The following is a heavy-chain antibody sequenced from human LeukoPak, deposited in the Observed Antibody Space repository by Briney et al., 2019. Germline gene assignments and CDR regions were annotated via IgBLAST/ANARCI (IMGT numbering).Heavy chain of an antibody. CDR2: IFYSGVT. CDR1: GGSISSYY. D-gene: IGHD5-12*01. CDR3: ASSFSGYDPFDS. V-gene: IGHV4-59*01. Sequence: SETLSLTCTVSGGSISSYYWSWIRQPPGKGLEWIAFIFYSGVTNYNPSLKSRVAISVDTNKNEFSLKLSSVTAADTALYYCASSFSGYDPFDSWGQGTLVTVSS. J-gene: IGHJ4*02.